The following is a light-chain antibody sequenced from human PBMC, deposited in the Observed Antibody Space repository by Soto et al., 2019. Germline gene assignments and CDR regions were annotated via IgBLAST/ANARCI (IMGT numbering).Light chain of an antibody. Sequence: EIVMPQSPATLSVSPGERATLSCRASQSVSSNLAWYQQKPGQAPRRLIYGASTRATGIPARFSGSGSGTEFTLTISSLQSEDFAVYYCQQYNNWPPMYTFGQGTKLEIK. CDR2: GAS. V-gene: IGKV3-15*01. J-gene: IGKJ2*01. CDR1: QSVSSN. CDR3: QQYNNWPPMYT.